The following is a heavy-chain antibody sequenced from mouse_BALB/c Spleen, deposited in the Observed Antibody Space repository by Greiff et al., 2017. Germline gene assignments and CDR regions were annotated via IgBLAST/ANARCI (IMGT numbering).Heavy chain of an antibody. CDR1: GYTFTSYW. CDR3: TNYYGRSHYAMDY. CDR2: IYPGSGST. J-gene: IGHJ4*01. Sequence: LQQPGSELVRPGASVTLSCKASGYTFTSYWMHWVKQRPGQGLEWIGNIYPGSGSTNYDEKFKSKATLTVDTSSSTAYMQLSSLTSEDSAVYYCTNYYGRSHYAMDYWGQGTSVTVSS. V-gene: IGHV1S22*01. D-gene: IGHD1-1*01.